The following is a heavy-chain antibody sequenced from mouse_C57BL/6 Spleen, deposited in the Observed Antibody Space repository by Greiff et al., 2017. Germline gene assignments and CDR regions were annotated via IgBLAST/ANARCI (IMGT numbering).Heavy chain of an antibody. Sequence: VQLQQSGAELAKPGASVKLSCTASGYTFTSYWMHWVQQRPGQGLEWIGYINPSSGYTKSNQKFKDKATLTADKSSSTTYMQLSSLTYEDSAVYYCERAHGSSYGAMDYWGQGTSVTVSS. J-gene: IGHJ4*01. D-gene: IGHD1-1*01. CDR2: INPSSGYT. V-gene: IGHV1-7*01. CDR3: ERAHGSSYGAMDY. CDR1: GYTFTSYW.